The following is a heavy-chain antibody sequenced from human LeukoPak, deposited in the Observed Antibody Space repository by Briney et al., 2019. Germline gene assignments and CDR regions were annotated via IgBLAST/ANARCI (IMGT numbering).Heavy chain of an antibody. Sequence: GGSLRLSCAASGFTFSSYAMSWVRQAPGKGLEWVSAISGSGGSTYYADSVKGRFTISRDNSKNTLYLQMNSLRAEDTAVYYCARDFYDSRAYYHDYWGQGTLVTVSS. CDR2: ISGSGGST. CDR1: GFTFSSYA. V-gene: IGHV3-23*01. CDR3: ARDFYDSRAYYHDY. J-gene: IGHJ4*02. D-gene: IGHD3-22*01.